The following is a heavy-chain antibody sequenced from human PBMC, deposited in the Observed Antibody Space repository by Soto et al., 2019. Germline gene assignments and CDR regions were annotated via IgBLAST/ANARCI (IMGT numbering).Heavy chain of an antibody. V-gene: IGHV3-33*01. D-gene: IGHD1-1*01. CDR1: GFMFSNHG. CDR2: IWSDGNNR. CDR3: VRGDNWNDEASDY. J-gene: IGHJ4*02. Sequence: LSCAASGFMFSNHGMHWVRQAPGKGLEWVAVIWSDGNNRYYADSVKGRFTISRDNSKNTLYLQMNSLRAEDTAVYYCVRGDNWNDEASDYWGQGTLVTVSS.